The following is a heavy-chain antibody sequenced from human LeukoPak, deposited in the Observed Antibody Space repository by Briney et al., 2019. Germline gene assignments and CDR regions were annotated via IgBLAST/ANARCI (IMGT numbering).Heavy chain of an antibody. V-gene: IGHV5-51*01. Sequence: GEALQISCKGSGYKFTTYWIGWGRQMPGKGLEWMGIIYPGDSDTRYSPSFQGQVTISADKSISTAYLQWSSLKASDTAMYYCARQFGTDAFDIWGQGTMVTVSS. CDR1: GYKFTTYW. D-gene: IGHD1-1*01. J-gene: IGHJ3*02. CDR3: ARQFGTDAFDI. CDR2: IYPGDSDT.